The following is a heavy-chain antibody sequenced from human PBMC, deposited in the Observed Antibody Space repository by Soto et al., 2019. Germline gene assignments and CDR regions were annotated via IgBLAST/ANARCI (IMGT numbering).Heavy chain of an antibody. CDR2: ISYDGSNK. Sequence: GGSLRLSCAASGFTFSSYAMHWVRQAPGKGLEWVAVISYDGSNKYYADSVKGRFTISRDNSKNTLYLQMNSLRAEDTAVYYCAKSLTMIVSYYFDYWGQGTPVTVSS. D-gene: IGHD3-22*01. J-gene: IGHJ4*02. CDR3: AKSLTMIVSYYFDY. CDR1: GFTFSSYA. V-gene: IGHV3-30-3*02.